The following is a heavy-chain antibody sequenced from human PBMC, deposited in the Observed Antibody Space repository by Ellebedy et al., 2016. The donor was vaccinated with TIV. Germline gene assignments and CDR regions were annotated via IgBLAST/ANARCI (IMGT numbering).Heavy chain of an antibody. Sequence: PGGSLRLSCAASGFTFSSYSMNWVRQAPGKGLEWVSSISSSSSYIYYADSVKGRFTISRDNAKNSLYLQMNSLRAEDTAVYYCARGYSGYDFRLWGWGQGTLVTVSS. J-gene: IGHJ4*02. D-gene: IGHD5-12*01. CDR1: GFTFSSYS. CDR2: ISSSSSYI. V-gene: IGHV3-21*01. CDR3: ARGYSGYDFRLWG.